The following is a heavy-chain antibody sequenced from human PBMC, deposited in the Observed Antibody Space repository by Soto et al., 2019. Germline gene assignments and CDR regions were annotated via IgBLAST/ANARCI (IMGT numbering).Heavy chain of an antibody. CDR2: INHSGST. Sequence: LSRTCAVYCVSFSCYYWSWIRQPPGKGLEWIGEINHSGSTNYNPSLKSRVTISVDTSKNQFSLKLSSVTAADTAVYYCARGGRGLWFGELLYSWFDPWGQGTLVTVSS. CDR3: ARGGRGLWFGELLYSWFDP. D-gene: IGHD3-10*01. V-gene: IGHV4-34*01. CDR1: CVSFSCYY. J-gene: IGHJ5*02.